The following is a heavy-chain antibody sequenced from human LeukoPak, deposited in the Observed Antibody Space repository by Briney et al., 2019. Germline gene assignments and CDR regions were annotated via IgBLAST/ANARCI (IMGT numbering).Heavy chain of an antibody. CDR1: GFTFNIYA. CDR2: ISGSGDIT. D-gene: IGHD4-17*01. V-gene: IGHV3-23*01. J-gene: IGHJ4*02. CDR3: AKIRLMTTVTTALDY. Sequence: GGSLRLSCAASGFTFNIYAINWVRQAPGKGLEWLSTISGSGDITYYADSVKGRFTISRDNSKNTLYLQMNSLRAEDTALYYCAKIRLMTTVTTALDYWGQGTLVTVSS.